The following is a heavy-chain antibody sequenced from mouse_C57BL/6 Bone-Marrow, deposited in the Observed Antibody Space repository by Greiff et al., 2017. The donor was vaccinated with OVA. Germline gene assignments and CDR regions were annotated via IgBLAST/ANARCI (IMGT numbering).Heavy chain of an antibody. CDR3: ARFITTVVAVDY. CDR1: GYTFTSYW. Sequence: QVHVKQPGTELVKPGASVKLSCKASGYTFTSYWMHWVKQRPGQGLEWIGNINPSNGGTNYNEKFKSKATLTVDKSSSTAYMQLSSLTSEDSAVYYCARFITTVVAVDYWGQGTTLTVSS. CDR2: INPSNGGT. D-gene: IGHD1-1*01. V-gene: IGHV1-53*01. J-gene: IGHJ2*01.